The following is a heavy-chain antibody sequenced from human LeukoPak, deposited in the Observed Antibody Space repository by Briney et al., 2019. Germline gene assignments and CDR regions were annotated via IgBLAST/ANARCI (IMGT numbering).Heavy chain of an antibody. D-gene: IGHD4-17*01. V-gene: IGHV3-43*01. CDR2: IDWADHST. J-gene: IGHJ4*02. Sequence: PGGSLRLSCVASGFTSYDYTMHWVRQAPGEGQEWVSLIDWADHSTYYSDSVKGRFTISRDNSKNSLFLHMTNLRTEHTAFYYWVKDDYGPFDHWGRGTLVSVSS. CDR3: VKDDYGPFDH. CDR1: GFTSYDYT.